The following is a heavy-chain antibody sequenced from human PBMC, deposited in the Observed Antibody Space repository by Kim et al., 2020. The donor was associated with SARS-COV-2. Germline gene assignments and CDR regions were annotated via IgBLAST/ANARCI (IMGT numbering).Heavy chain of an antibody. CDR3: ARDSGYEDVDY. V-gene: IGHV3-21*01. Sequence: IYYADSVKGRFTISRDNAKNSLYLQMNSLRAEDTAVYYCARDSGYEDVDYWGQGTLVTVSS. CDR2: I. D-gene: IGHD5-12*01. J-gene: IGHJ4*02.